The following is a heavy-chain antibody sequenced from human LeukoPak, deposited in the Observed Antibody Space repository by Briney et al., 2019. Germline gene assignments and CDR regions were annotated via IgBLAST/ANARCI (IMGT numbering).Heavy chain of an antibody. Sequence: SETLSLTCTVSGGSISSYYWSWIRQPPGKGLEWIGYIYYSGSTNYNPSLKSRVTMSVDTSKNQFSLKLSSVTAADTAVYYCARDSSSGYYGFDYWGQGTLVTVSS. CDR3: ARDSSSGYYGFDY. CDR1: GGSISSYY. V-gene: IGHV4-59*12. D-gene: IGHD3-22*01. CDR2: IYYSGST. J-gene: IGHJ4*02.